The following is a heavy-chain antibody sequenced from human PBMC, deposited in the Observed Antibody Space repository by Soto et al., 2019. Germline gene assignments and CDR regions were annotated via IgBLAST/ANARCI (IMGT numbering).Heavy chain of an antibody. CDR2: INHSGST. D-gene: IGHD5-12*01. CDR3: ARGGYSGYAR. Sequence: QVQLQQWGAGLLKPSETLSLTCAVYGGSFSGYYWSWIRQPPGKGLEWIGEINHSGSTNYNPSLKSRVPISVATSKTQFSQTLSSVTAADKAVYYCARGGYSGYARWGQGTLVTVSS. CDR1: GGSFSGYY. V-gene: IGHV4-34*01. J-gene: IGHJ4*02.